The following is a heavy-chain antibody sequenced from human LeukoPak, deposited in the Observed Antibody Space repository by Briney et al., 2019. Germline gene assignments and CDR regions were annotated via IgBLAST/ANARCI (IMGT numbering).Heavy chain of an antibody. CDR2: IYYSGST. CDR3: ARDGDYYDSSGYGYAFDI. Sequence: PSETLSLTCTVSGGSISSGGYYWSWIRQHPGKGLEWIGYIYYSGSTYYNPSLKSRVTISVDTSKNQFSLKLSSVTAADTAVYYCARDGDYYDSSGYGYAFDILGQGTMVTGSS. D-gene: IGHD3-22*01. CDR1: GGSISSGGYY. V-gene: IGHV4-31*03. J-gene: IGHJ3*02.